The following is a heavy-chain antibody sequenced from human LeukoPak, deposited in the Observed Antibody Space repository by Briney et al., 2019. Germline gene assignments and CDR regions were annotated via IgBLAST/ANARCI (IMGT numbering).Heavy chain of an antibody. D-gene: IGHD6-19*01. Sequence: ASVKVSCKASGYTFTGYYMHWVRQAPGQGLEWMGRINPNSGGTNYAQKFQGRVTMTRDTSISTAYKELSRLRSDDTAVYYCARLAVAGTGVSPDYWGQGTLVTVSS. J-gene: IGHJ4*02. CDR1: GYTFTGYY. CDR2: INPNSGGT. V-gene: IGHV1-2*06. CDR3: ARLAVAGTGVSPDY.